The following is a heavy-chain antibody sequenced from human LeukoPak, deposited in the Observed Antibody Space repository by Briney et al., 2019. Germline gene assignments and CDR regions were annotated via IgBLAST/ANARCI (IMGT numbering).Heavy chain of an antibody. D-gene: IGHD5-12*01. CDR1: GFTFSSYW. CDR3: AREKLSSGFFDY. V-gene: IGHV3-74*01. J-gene: IGHJ4*02. Sequence: GGSLRLSCAVSGFTFSSYWMHWVRQAPGKGLVWVSRIDRDGSRINYADSVKGRFTISRDNGKNTLFLQMNSLRAEDTAIYYCAREKLSSGFFDYWGQGTLVTVSS. CDR2: IDRDGSRI.